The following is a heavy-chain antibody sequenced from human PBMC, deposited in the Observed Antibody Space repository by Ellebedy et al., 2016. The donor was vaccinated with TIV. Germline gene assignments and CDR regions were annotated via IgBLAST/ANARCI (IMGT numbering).Heavy chain of an antibody. CDR2: VSKFGGGE. Sequence: GGSLRLXXVGSGFTFDNYAIHWLRQAPGKGLQWVATVSKFGGGEYFADSVNGRFTMSRDNPRNTLYLQMNSLRAEDTAVYYCANWKTQGYWGQGTLVTVSS. V-gene: IGHV3-23*01. CDR1: GFTFDNYA. CDR3: ANWKTQGY. D-gene: IGHD1-1*01. J-gene: IGHJ4*02.